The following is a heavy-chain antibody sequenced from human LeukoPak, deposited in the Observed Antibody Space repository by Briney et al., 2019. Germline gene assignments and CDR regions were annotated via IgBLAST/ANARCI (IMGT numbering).Heavy chain of an antibody. D-gene: IGHD6-13*01. CDR1: GFTFSSYA. J-gene: IGHJ4*02. CDR2: ISSNGGST. CDR3: AKRDHYSITWYHYFDY. Sequence: GGSLRLSCSASGFTFSSYAMHWVRQAPGKGLEYVSAISSNGGSTYYADSVKGRFTISRDNSKNTLYLQMSSLRAEDTAVYYCAKRDHYSITWYHYFDYWGQGTLVTVSS. V-gene: IGHV3-64D*09.